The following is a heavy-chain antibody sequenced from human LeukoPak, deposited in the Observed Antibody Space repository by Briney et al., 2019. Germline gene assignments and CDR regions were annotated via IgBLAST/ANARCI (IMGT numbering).Heavy chain of an antibody. CDR2: ISTSNGNT. CDR3: ARSRAIYGYADY. D-gene: IGHD5-18*01. Sequence: ASVKVSCKTSDYTFTTYAITWVRQAPGQGLEWMGWISTSNGNTNFAQNLQGRLTMTTDTSTSTAYMELRSLRFDDTAVYYCARSRAIYGYADYWGQGTLVTVSS. V-gene: IGHV1-18*01. J-gene: IGHJ4*02. CDR1: DYTFTTYA.